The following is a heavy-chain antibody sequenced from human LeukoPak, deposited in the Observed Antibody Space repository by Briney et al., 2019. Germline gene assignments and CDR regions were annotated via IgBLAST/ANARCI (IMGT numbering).Heavy chain of an antibody. Sequence: GGSLRLSCAASGFTFSNYWMTWVRQAPGKGLGWVASINQDGSEKHYVDSVKGRFTTSRDNAKNSLYLQMNSLRDEDTATYYCARSNWNFDYWGQGTLVTVSS. V-gene: IGHV3-7*01. D-gene: IGHD1-20*01. CDR2: INQDGSEK. CDR1: GFTFSNYW. CDR3: ARSNWNFDY. J-gene: IGHJ4*02.